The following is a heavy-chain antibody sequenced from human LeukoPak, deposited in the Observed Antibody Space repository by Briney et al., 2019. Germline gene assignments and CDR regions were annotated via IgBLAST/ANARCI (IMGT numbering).Heavy chain of an antibody. CDR3: AREGGFSAAAGNLRHYYYYGMDV. J-gene: IGHJ6*02. D-gene: IGHD6-13*01. V-gene: IGHV1-69*13. CDR1: GGTFSSYA. Sequence: GASVKVSCKASGGTFSSYAISWVRRAPGQGLEWMGGIIPIFGTANYAQKFQGRVTITADESTSTAYMELSSLRSEDTAVYYCAREGGFSAAAGNLRHYYYYGMDVWGQGTTVTVSS. CDR2: IIPIFGTA.